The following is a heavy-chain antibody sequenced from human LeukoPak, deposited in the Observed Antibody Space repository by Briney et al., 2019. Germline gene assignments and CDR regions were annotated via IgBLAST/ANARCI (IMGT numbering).Heavy chain of an antibody. D-gene: IGHD5-18*01. J-gene: IGHJ6*02. CDR2: IYYSGST. CDR1: GGSISSYY. V-gene: IGHV4-59*08. CDR3: ARLSAGYSYGPPTWYYYYYGMDV. Sequence: ASETLSLTCTVSGGSISSYYWSWIRQPPGKGLEWIGYIYYSGSTNYNPSLKSRVTISVDTSKNQFSLKLSSVTAADTAVYYCARLSAGYSYGPPTWYYYYYGMDVWGQGTTVTVSS.